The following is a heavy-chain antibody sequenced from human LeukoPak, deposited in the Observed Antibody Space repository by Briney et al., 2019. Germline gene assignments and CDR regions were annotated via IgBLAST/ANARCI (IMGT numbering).Heavy chain of an antibody. CDR1: GFTFSSYW. Sequence: GGSLRLSCAASGFTFSSYWMHWVRQAPGKGLVWVSRVNTAGSGTTYADSVKGRFTISRDNAKNTLYLQMNSLRAEDTAVYYCARRVTTDYWGQGTLVTVSS. CDR2: VNTAGSGT. V-gene: IGHV3-74*01. J-gene: IGHJ4*02. CDR3: ARRVTTDY. D-gene: IGHD4-17*01.